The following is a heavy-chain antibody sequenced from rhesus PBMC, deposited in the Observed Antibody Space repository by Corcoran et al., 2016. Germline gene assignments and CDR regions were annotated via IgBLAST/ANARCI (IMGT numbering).Heavy chain of an antibody. D-gene: IGHD1-44*01. CDR2: IYGSSWIP. CDR3: ARGGGDYRYDY. J-gene: IGHJ4*01. V-gene: IGHV4-160*01. CDR1: GYSISRNY. Sequence: QVQLQESGPGLVKPSETLSLTCAVSGYSISRNYWSRIRQPPGKGLEWIGCIYGSSWIPYYSPSLKILVTISTAPSRNQFSLKLSSVTAADTAVYYCARGGGDYRYDYWGQGVLVTVSS.